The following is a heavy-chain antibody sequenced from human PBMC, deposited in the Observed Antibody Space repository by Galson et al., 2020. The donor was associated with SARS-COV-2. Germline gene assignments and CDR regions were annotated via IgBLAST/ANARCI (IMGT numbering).Heavy chain of an antibody. Sequence: ASVKVSCKASGYTFTSYDINWVRQAPAQGLEWMGWTTPYNGNTKYAQKFQGRVTMTTDTSTSTAYMELRSLRSDDTAVYYCARHRVGTVVTTHYDYYYDMDVWGQGTTVTVSS. CDR1: GYTFTSYD. CDR3: ARHRVGTVVTTHYDYYYDMDV. D-gene: IGHD2-15*01. J-gene: IGHJ6*02. V-gene: IGHV1-18*04. CDR2: TTPYNGNT.